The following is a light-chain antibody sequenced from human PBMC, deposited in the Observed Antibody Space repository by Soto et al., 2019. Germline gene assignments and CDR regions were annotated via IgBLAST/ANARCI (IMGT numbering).Light chain of an antibody. V-gene: IGLV1-40*01. J-gene: IGLJ2*01. Sequence: QSVLTQPPSVSGAPGQRVTISCTGSSSNIGAGYDVHWYQQLPGTAPKLLISGNSNRPSGVPDRFSGSKSGTSASLAITGLQAEDEADYYCQSYDSSLSGRNVVFGGGTKLTVL. CDR1: SSNIGAGYD. CDR3: QSYDSSLSGRNVV. CDR2: GNS.